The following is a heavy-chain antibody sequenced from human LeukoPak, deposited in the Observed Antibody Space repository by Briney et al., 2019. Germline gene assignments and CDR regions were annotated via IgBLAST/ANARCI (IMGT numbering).Heavy chain of an antibody. CDR2: ITSSGADS. V-gene: IGHV3-23*01. D-gene: IGHD6-13*01. CDR3: ARGFLGYSNPTR. J-gene: IGHJ4*02. Sequence: GGSLRLSCAASGFTFANYAMNWVRQAPGKGLEWVAVITSSGADSYYSDSVRGRFTISRDNSKNTLYLQMNSLRAEDTAVYYCARGFLGYSNPTRWGQGTLVTVSS. CDR1: GFTFANYA.